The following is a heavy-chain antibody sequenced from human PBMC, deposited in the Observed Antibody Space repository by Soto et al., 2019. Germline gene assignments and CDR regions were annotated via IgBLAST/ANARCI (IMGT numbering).Heavy chain of an antibody. V-gene: IGHV1-3*01. D-gene: IGHD5-12*01. J-gene: IGHJ4*02. CDR1: GITYNTYA. CDR2: INAGNGDT. CDR3: ARAISGYVT. Sequence: QVQLVQSGAEMKKPGASVKLSCKASGITYNTYAIHWVRQAPGQGLEWMGWINAGNGDTRNSQNFQGRVTLTRDTSASTVYMDLDSLKFEDTGVYYCARAISGYVTWGQGTLVTVSS.